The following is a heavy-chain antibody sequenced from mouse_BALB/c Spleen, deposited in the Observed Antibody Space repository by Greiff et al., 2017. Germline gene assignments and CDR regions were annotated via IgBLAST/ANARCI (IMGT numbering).Heavy chain of an antibody. CDR2: ISSGGSYT. V-gene: IGHV5-9-4*01. D-gene: IGHD2-10*02. CDR3: ARGYGNYGYYAMDY. CDR1: GFTFSSYA. J-gene: IGHJ4*01. Sequence: EVMLVESGGGLVKPGGSLKLSCAASGFTFSSYAMSWVRQSPEKRLEWVAEISSGGSYTYYPDTVTGRFTISRDNAKNTLYLEMSSLRSEDTAMYYCARGYGNYGYYAMDYWGQGTSVTVSS.